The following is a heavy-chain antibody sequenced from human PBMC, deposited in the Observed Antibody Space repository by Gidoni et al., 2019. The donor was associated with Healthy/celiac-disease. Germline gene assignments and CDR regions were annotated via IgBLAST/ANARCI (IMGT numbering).Heavy chain of an antibody. D-gene: IGHD3-10*01. CDR1: SYA. CDR3: AKDGGITMVRGHFDY. CDR2: ISGSGGST. J-gene: IGHJ4*02. Sequence: SYAMSWVRQAPGKGLEWVSAISGSGGSTYYADSVKGRFTISRDNSKNTLYLQMNSLRAEDTAVYYCAKDGGITMVRGHFDYWGQGTLVTVSS. V-gene: IGHV3-23*01.